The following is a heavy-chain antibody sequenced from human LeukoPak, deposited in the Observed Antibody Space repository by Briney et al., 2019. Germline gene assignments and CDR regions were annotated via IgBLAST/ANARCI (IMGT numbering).Heavy chain of an antibody. J-gene: IGHJ4*02. D-gene: IGHD5-12*01. V-gene: IGHV3-74*01. Sequence: GGSLRLSCAASGFTFSSYWMHWVRQAPGKGLVWVSCINTDGSSTSYADSVKGRFTISRDNAKNTLYLQMNSLRAEDTAVYYCARDIYSGYDAEIDYWGQGTLVTVSS. CDR1: GFTFSSYW. CDR2: INTDGSST. CDR3: ARDIYSGYDAEIDY.